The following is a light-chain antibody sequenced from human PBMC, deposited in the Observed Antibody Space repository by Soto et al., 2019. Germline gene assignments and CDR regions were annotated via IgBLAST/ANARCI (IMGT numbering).Light chain of an antibody. CDR1: QSVSSY. Sequence: EIVLTQSPATLSLSPGERATLSCRASQSVSSYLAWYQQKPGQAPRLLIYDASNRATGIPARFSGSGSGTDFPLTTGSLEPEDFAFYYCQERSNWPPSITFGQGTRLEIK. CDR3: QERSNWPPSIT. V-gene: IGKV3-11*01. J-gene: IGKJ5*01. CDR2: DAS.